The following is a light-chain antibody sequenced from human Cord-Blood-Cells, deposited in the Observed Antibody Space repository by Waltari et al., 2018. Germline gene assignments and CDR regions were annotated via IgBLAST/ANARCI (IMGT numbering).Light chain of an antibody. CDR2: EGS. CDR3: CSYAGSSTLV. CDR1: SSDVGRYNL. J-gene: IGLJ2*01. Sequence: QSALTQPASVSGSPAQSITIPCTGTSSDVGRYNLVSWYQQHPGKAPKLMIYEGSKRPSGVSNRFSGSKSGNTASLTISGLQAEDEADYYCCSYAGSSTLVFGGGTKLTVL. V-gene: IGLV2-23*01.